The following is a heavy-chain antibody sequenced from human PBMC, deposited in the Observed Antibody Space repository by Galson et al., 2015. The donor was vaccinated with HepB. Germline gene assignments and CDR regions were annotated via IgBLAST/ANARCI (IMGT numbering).Heavy chain of an antibody. Sequence: SVKVSCKVSGSTLNKLSIHWVRQAPGKGLEWVGGFDPEEGETIYAQKFQDTLTMTEDTSTDTVYMELTSLTSEDTAIYFCVGSGDFHAFYLWGQGTMVTVSS. CDR3: VGSGDFHAFYL. D-gene: IGHD3-10*01. CDR1: GSTLNKLS. CDR2: FDPEEGET. J-gene: IGHJ3*01. V-gene: IGHV1-24*01.